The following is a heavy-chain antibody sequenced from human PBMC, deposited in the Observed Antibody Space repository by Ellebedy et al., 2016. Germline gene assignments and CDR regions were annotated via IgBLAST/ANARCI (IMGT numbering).Heavy chain of an antibody. Sequence: SETLSLTXTVSGGSISSYYWSWIRQPPGKGLEWIGYIYYSGSTNYNPSLKSRVTISVDTSKNQFSLKLSSVTAADTAVYYCARLVIQQLVPGWFNPWGQGTLVTVSS. CDR2: IYYSGST. J-gene: IGHJ5*02. CDR3: ARLVIQQLVPGWFNP. D-gene: IGHD6-13*01. CDR1: GGSISSYY. V-gene: IGHV4-59*08.